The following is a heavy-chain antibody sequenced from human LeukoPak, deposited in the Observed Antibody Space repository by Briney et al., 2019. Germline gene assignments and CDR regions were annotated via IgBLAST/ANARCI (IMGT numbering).Heavy chain of an antibody. D-gene: IGHD6-13*01. Sequence: ASVKVSCKASGYTFTGYYMHWVRQAPGQGLEWMGWINPNSGGTNYAQKFQGRVTMTRDTSISTAYMELSKLRSDDTAVYYCAREVRDSSSWYYWGQGTLVTVPS. CDR1: GYTFTGYY. J-gene: IGHJ4*02. CDR3: AREVRDSSSWYY. CDR2: INPNSGGT. V-gene: IGHV1-2*02.